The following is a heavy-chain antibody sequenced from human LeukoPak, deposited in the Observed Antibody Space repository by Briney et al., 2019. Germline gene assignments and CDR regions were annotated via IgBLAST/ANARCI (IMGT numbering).Heavy chain of an antibody. V-gene: IGHV4-59*12. CDR2: IYYSGST. D-gene: IGHD3-9*01. CDR1: GGSISSYY. J-gene: IGHJ6*03. CDR3: ARDRNDILTGSYYYYYYMDV. Sequence: SETLSLTCTVSGGSISSYYWSWIRQPPGKGLEWIGYIYYSGSTNYNPSLKSRVTISVDTSKNQFSLKLSSVTAADTAVYYCARDRNDILTGSYYYYYYMDVWGKGTTVTISS.